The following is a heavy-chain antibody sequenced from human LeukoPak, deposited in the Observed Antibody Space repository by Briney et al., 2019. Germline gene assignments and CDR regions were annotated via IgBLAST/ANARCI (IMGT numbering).Heavy chain of an antibody. J-gene: IGHJ4*02. V-gene: IGHV1-24*01. CDR1: GYTLTELS. CDR3: ATDRAISMVRIFDY. CDR2: FDPEDGET. Sequence: ASVNVCCKVSGYTLTELSMHCVLQAPGEGLGWGGGFDPEDGETIYAQKFQGRVTMTEDTSTDTAYMDLSSLRSEDTAVYYCATDRAISMVRIFDYWGQGTLVTVSS. D-gene: IGHD3-10*01.